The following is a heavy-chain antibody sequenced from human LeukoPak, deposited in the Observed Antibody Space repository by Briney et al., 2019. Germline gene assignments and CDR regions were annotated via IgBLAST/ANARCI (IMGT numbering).Heavy chain of an antibody. V-gene: IGHV4-59*01. D-gene: IGHD2-2*01. Sequence: SETLSLTCAVYGGSFSGYYWSWIRQPPGKGLEWIGYIYYSGSTNYNPSLKSRVTISVDTSKNQFSLKLSSVTAADTAVYYCARGDIVVVPGVWGQGTTVTVSS. J-gene: IGHJ6*02. CDR2: IYYSGST. CDR3: ARGDIVVVPGV. CDR1: GGSFSGYY.